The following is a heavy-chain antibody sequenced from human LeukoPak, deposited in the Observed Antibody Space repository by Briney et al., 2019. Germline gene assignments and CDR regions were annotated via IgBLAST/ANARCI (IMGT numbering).Heavy chain of an antibody. CDR1: GGTFSSYA. CDR3: ARGTEEIVVVGAAKYYYYMDV. V-gene: IGHV1-69*01. D-gene: IGHD2-2*01. CDR2: IIPIFGTA. J-gene: IGHJ6*03. Sequence: SVKVSCKASGGTFSSYAISWVRQAPGQGLEWMGGIIPIFGTANYAQKFQGRVTITADESTSTAYMELSSLRSEDTAVYYCARGTEEIVVVGAAKYYYYMDVWGKGTTVTVSS.